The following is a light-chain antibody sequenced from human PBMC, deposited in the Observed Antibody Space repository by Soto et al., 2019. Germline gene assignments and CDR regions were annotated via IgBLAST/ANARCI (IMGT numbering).Light chain of an antibody. J-gene: IGKJ4*01. CDR2: AAS. V-gene: IGKV1-17*01. CDR3: LQVNSFPLS. Sequence: DIQMTQSPSSLSASVGDRVTITCQAIQDISNDLNWYQQKPGKAPKLLIYAASTLQSGVPSRFTGSGSGTDFTLTITSLQPEDFATYYCLQVNSFPLSFGGGTKVDIK. CDR1: QDISND.